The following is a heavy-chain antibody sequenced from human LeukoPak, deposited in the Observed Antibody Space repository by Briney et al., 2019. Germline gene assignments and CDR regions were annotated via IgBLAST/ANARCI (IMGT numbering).Heavy chain of an antibody. V-gene: IGHV4-34*01. CDR3: AGNIAARLDY. J-gene: IGHJ4*02. Sequence: SETLSLTCAVYGGSFSGYYWSWIRQPPGKGLEWIGEIDHSGSTNYNPSLKSRVTISVDTSKNQFSLKLSSVTAADTAVYYCAGNIAARLDYWAREPWSPSPQ. CDR1: GGSFSGYY. CDR2: IDHSGST. D-gene: IGHD6-6*01.